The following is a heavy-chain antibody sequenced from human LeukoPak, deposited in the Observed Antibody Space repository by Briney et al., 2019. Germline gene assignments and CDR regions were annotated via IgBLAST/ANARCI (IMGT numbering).Heavy chain of an antibody. Sequence: PGGSLRLSSAAPGFTFLSYGMYRGRPAPRKGRERVAFILHDGSNELYADSVKGRFTPSRDNSKNTLYLQINSLRAEDTAVYYCAEDLYGSGGYEMRVFDYWGQGTLVTVSS. V-gene: IGHV3-30*02. D-gene: IGHD3-10*01. J-gene: IGHJ4*02. CDR3: AEDLYGSGGYEMRVFDY. CDR2: ILHDGSNE. CDR1: GFTFLSYG.